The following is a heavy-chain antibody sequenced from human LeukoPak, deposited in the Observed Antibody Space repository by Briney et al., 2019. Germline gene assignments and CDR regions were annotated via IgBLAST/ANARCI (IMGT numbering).Heavy chain of an antibody. D-gene: IGHD4-23*01. CDR1: GFTFSSYA. CDR3: AKDNYGGNGALDY. CDR2: ISGSGGST. V-gene: IGHV3-23*01. Sequence: GESLKISCAASGFTFSSYALSWVRQAPGKGLEWVSAISGSGGSTYYADSVKGRFTISRDNSKNTLYLQMNSLRAEDTAVYYCAKDNYGGNGALDYWGQGTLVTVSS. J-gene: IGHJ4*02.